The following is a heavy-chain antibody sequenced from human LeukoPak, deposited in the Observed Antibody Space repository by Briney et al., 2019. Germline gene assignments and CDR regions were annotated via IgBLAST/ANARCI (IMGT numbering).Heavy chain of an antibody. J-gene: IGHJ4*02. CDR2: ISSSSSYI. CDR1: GFTFSTYN. CDR3: AKDPEFGELPEYYFDY. D-gene: IGHD3-10*01. Sequence: GGSLRLSCAASGFTFSTYNMNWVRQAPGKGLEWVSSISSSSSYIYYADSVKGRFTISRDNAKNSLYLQMNSLRAEDTAVYYCAKDPEFGELPEYYFDYWGQGTLVTVSS. V-gene: IGHV3-21*04.